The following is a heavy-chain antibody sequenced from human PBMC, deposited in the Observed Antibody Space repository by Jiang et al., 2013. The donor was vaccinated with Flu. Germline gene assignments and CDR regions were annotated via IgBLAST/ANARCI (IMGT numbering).Heavy chain of an antibody. D-gene: IGHD6-13*01. CDR2: INHTGST. CDR1: GGSFNDYY. J-gene: IGHJ4*02. CDR3: ARLEVRPGSWSHY. V-gene: IGHV4-34*01. Sequence: LLKPSETLSLTCAVYGGSFNDYYWSWIRQSPGKGLEWIADINHTGSTSYNPSLKSRVTISIDTSKSQFSLKVSSVTAADTAVYYCARLEVRPGSWSHYWGQGTLVTVSS.